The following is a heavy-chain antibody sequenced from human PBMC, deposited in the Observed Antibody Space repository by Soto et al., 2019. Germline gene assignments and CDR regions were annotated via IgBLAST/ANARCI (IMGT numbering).Heavy chain of an antibody. D-gene: IGHD3-9*01. Sequence: GGSLRLSCAASGFTFDDYTMHWVRQAPGKGLEWVSLISWDGGSTYYADSVKGRFTISRDNSKNSLYLQMNSLRTEDTALYYCAKDIAKDWRDYYYGMDVWGQGTTVTVSS. J-gene: IGHJ6*02. CDR1: GFTFDDYT. CDR2: ISWDGGST. V-gene: IGHV3-43*01. CDR3: AKDIAKDWRDYYYGMDV.